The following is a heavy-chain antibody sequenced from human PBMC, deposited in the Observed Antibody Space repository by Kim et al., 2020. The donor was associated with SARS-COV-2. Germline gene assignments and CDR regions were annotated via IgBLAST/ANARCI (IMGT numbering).Heavy chain of an antibody. CDR1: GFTFSSYW. CDR2: INSDGSST. D-gene: IGHD3-9*01. Sequence: GGSLRLSCAASGFTFSSYWMHWVRQAPGKGLVWVSRINSDGSSTSYADSVKGRFTISRDNAKNTLYLQMNSLRAEDTAVYYCARENYDILTGYYTFDYWGQGTLVTVSS. J-gene: IGHJ4*02. CDR3: ARENYDILTGYYTFDY. V-gene: IGHV3-74*01.